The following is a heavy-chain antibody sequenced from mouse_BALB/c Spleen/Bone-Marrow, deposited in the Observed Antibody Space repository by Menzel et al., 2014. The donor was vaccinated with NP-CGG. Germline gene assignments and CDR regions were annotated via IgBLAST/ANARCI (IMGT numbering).Heavy chain of an antibody. CDR3: ARRGSPYCFDY. D-gene: IGHD1-1*01. CDR2: IYPYNGGT. CDR1: GYTFTDYN. Sequence: VQLQQSGPELVKPGASVKISCKASGYTFTDYNMHWVEQSHGKSLEWIGYIYPYNGGTGYNQKFKNKATLTVDKSSSTAYMELRSLTSEDSAVCYCARRGSPYCFDYWGQGTTLTVSS. J-gene: IGHJ2*01. V-gene: IGHV1S29*02.